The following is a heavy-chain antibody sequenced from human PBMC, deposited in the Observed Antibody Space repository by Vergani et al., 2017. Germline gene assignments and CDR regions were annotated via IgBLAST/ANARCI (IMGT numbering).Heavy chain of an antibody. V-gene: IGHV4-39*01. Sequence: QLQLQESGPGLVKPSETLSLTCTVSGASISGSPYYWGWLRQPPGKGLEWIGSFFYTGNSYYTSSLKSRITVSQGTSQNQFSLSLNSVTATATAVYYCARHNTATGWFDPWGQGILVTVSS. CDR2: FFYTGNS. J-gene: IGHJ5*02. D-gene: IGHD2-21*02. CDR3: ARHNTATGWFDP. CDR1: GASISGSPYY.